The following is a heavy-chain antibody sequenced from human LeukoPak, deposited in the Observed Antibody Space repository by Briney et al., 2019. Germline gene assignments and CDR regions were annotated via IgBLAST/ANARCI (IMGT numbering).Heavy chain of an antibody. CDR3: ARTNTVTTSFDY. CDR1: GGSVSSGSYY. V-gene: IGHV4-61*01. D-gene: IGHD4-17*01. CDR2: IYYIGST. J-gene: IGHJ4*02. Sequence: SETLSLTCTVSGGSVSSGSYYWTWIRQPPGKGLERIGYIYYIGSTNYNPSLKSRVTISVDTSKNQFSLKLSSVTAADTAVYYCARTNTVTTSFDYWGQGTLFTVSS.